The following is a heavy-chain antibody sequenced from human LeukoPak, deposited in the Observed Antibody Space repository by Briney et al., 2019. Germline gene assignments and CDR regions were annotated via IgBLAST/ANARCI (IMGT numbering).Heavy chain of an antibody. V-gene: IGHV1-18*01. J-gene: IGHJ4*02. CDR2: ISVYSGNT. D-gene: IGHD3-3*01. Sequence: GASVKVSCKASGYTFTSYGISWVRQAPGQGLEWMGWISVYSGNTKYVQKFQGRVTMTTDTSTRTAYMELRSLRSDDTAVYYCARHTGSLYDFWSGYIDYWGQGTLVTVSS. CDR3: ARHTGSLYDFWSGYIDY. CDR1: GYTFTSYG.